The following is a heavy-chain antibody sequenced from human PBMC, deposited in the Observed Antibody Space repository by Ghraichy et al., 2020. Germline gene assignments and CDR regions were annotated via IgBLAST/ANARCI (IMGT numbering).Heavy chain of an antibody. V-gene: IGHV3-33*01. J-gene: IGHJ6*02. CDR2: IWYDGSNK. CDR1: GFTFSSYG. CDR3: ARAEGHYYYYYGMDV. Sequence: LTCAASGFTFSSYGMHWVRQAPGKGLEWVAVIWYDGSNKYYADSVKGRFTISRDNSKNTLYLQMNSLRAEDTAVYYCARAEGHYYYYYGMDVWGQGTTVTVSS.